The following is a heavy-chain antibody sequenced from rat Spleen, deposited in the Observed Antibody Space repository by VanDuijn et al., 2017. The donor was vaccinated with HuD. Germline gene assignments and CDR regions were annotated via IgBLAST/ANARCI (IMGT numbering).Heavy chain of an antibody. J-gene: IGHJ1*01. D-gene: IGHD1-10*01. CDR2: ISYDGSST. CDR3: ARRTTHWYFDV. CDR1: GFTFSDYY. V-gene: IGHV5-29*01. Sequence: EVQLVESDGGLVQPGRSLKLSCAASGFTFSDYYMAWVRQAPTKGLEWVATISYDGSSTYYRDSVKGRFTISRDNAKSPLDLQRDSLRSEDTATYYCARRTTHWYFDVWGPGTMVTVSS.